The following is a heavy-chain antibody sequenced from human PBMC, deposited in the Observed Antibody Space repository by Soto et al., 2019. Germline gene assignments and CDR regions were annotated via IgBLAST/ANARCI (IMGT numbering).Heavy chain of an antibody. CDR3: ARVAPWGATHYYGMDV. J-gene: IGHJ6*02. V-gene: IGHV4-59*12. Sequence: PSETLSLTCSFSGGSISSYYWSLIRQPPGKGLEWIGYIYYSGSTNYNPSLKSRVTISVDTSKNQFSLYLQMNSLRAEDTAVYYCARVAPWGATHYYGMDVWGQGTTVTVSS. CDR2: IYYSGST. D-gene: IGHD3-16*01. CDR1: GGSISSYY.